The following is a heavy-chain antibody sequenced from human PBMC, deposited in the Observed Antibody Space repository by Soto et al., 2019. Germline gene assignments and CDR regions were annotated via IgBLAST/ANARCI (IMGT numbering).Heavy chain of an antibody. D-gene: IGHD3-3*01. CDR1: GGSISSSSYY. J-gene: IGHJ4*02. Sequence: PSETLSLTCTVSGGSISSSSYYWGWIRQPPGKGLEWIGSIYYSGSTYYNPSLKSRVTISVDTSKNQFSLKLSSVTAADTAVYYCASSADHDFWSGPVDYWGQGTLVTVS. V-gene: IGHV4-39*01. CDR3: ASSADHDFWSGPVDY. CDR2: IYYSGST.